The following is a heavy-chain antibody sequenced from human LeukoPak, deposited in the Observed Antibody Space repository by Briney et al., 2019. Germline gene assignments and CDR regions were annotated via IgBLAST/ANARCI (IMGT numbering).Heavy chain of an antibody. D-gene: IGHD2-21*02. V-gene: IGHV4-59*01. CDR1: GGSISSYY. CDR3: ARLPYCGGDCYYFDY. CDR2: IYYSGST. Sequence: PSETLSLTCTVSGGSISSYYWSWIRQPPGKGLEWIGYIYYSGSTNYNPSLKSRVTISVDTSKNQFSLKLSSVTAADTAVYYCARLPYCGGDCYYFDYWGQGTLVTVSS. J-gene: IGHJ4*02.